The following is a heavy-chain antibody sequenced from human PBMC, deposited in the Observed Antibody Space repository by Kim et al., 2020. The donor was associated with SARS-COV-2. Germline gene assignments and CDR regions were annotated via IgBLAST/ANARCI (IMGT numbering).Heavy chain of an antibody. CDR3: AKSDCGTIGCKRLPD. Sequence: GGSLRLSCAASGFTFSSYAMHWVRQAPGRGLEWVSAISGSGDGPYSADSVKGRFTISRDNSKSTLYLQMNSLRAEDTAVYYCAKSDCGTIGCKRLPDWGQGTLVTVSP. D-gene: IGHD2-21*01. V-gene: IGHV3-23*01. CDR1: GFTFSSYA. CDR2: ISGSGDGP. J-gene: IGHJ4*02.